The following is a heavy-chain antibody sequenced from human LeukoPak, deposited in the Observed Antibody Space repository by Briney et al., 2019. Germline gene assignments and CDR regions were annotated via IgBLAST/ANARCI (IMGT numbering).Heavy chain of an antibody. CDR1: GFTFSSYS. V-gene: IGHV3-48*01. CDR3: ARDTGIAAAGTGDSADY. Sequence: GGSLRLSCAASGFTFSSYSMNWVRQAPGKGLEWVSYISSSSSTIYYADSVKGRFTISRDNAKNSLYLQMNSLRAEDTAVYYCARDTGIAAAGTGDSADYWGQGTLVTVSS. CDR2: ISSSSSTI. J-gene: IGHJ4*02. D-gene: IGHD6-13*01.